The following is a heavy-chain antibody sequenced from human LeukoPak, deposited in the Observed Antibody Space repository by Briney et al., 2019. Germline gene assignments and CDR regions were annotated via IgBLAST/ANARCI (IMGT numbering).Heavy chain of an antibody. CDR2: ISYDGSNK. CDR1: GFTFSSYA. Sequence: GGSLRLSCAASGFTFSSYAMHRVRQAPGKGLEWVAVISYDGSNKYYADSVKGRFTISRDNSKNTLYLQMNSLRAEDTAVYYCAREAYYYDSSGSKDYWGQGTLVTVSS. CDR3: AREAYYYDSSGSKDY. J-gene: IGHJ4*02. V-gene: IGHV3-30*04. D-gene: IGHD3-22*01.